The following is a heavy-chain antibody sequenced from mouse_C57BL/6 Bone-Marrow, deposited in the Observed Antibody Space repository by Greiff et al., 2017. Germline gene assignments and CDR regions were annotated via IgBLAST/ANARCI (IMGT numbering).Heavy chain of an antibody. CDR2: ISDGGSYT. V-gene: IGHV5-4*01. J-gene: IGHJ3*01. CDR3: ARDWDVAY. D-gene: IGHD4-1*01. Sequence: EVHLVESGGGLVKPGGSLKLSCAASGFTFSSYAMSWVRQTPEKRLEWVATISDGGSYTYYPDNVKGRFTISRDNAKNNLYLHMSHLKSEDTAMYYCARDWDVAYWGQGTLVTVSA. CDR1: GFTFSSYA.